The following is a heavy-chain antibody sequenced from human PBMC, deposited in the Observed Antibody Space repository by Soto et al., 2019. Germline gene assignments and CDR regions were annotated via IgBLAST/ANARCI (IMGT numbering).Heavy chain of an antibody. V-gene: IGHV4-39*01. CDR1: RGSISSSSYY. Sequence: LXLTCTVSRGSISSSSYYWGWILQPPGKGLEWIGSIYYSGSTYYNPSLKSRVTISVDTSKNQFSLKLSSVTAADTAVYYCATSSSGVNYYYGMDVWGQGTTVTVSS. CDR2: IYYSGST. D-gene: IGHD6-6*01. CDR3: ATSSSGVNYYYGMDV. J-gene: IGHJ6*02.